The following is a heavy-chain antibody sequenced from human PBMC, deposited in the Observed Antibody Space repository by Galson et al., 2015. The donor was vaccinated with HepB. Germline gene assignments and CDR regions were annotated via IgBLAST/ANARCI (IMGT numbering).Heavy chain of an antibody. J-gene: IGHJ4*02. Sequence: QSGAEVKKPGESLKISCTASGYTFTIYWIAWVRQMPGEGLEWMGSIYPDDSDTAYSPSFQGQITISADKSINTAYLQLSSLKASDTAIYYCARRRRNHPNTNLDYWGQGTPVTVSS. CDR3: ARRRRNHPNTNLDY. CDR2: IYPDDSDT. V-gene: IGHV5-51*01. CDR1: GYTFTIYW. D-gene: IGHD1-14*01.